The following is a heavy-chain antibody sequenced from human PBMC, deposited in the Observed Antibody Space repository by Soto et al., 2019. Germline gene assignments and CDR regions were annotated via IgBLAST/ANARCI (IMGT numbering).Heavy chain of an antibody. CDR2: IYPDESDT. CDR3: ASSSSGYLDAFDI. CDR1: GYSFTKYW. D-gene: IGHD3-22*01. J-gene: IGHJ3*02. V-gene: IGHV5-51*01. Sequence: GESLKISCKGSGYSFTKYWIGWVRQMPGKGLEWMAIIYPDESDTRYSPSFQGQVTISADKSISTAYLQWSSLKASDTAMYCCASSSSGYLDAFDIWGQGTMVTVSS.